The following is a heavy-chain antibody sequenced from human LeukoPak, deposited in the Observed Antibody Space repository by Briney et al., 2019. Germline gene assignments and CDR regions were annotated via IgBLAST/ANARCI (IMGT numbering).Heavy chain of an antibody. V-gene: IGHV3-21*01. CDR2: ISSSSSYI. CDR3: ARREESTYSSSWYVSEYFQH. J-gene: IGHJ1*01. D-gene: IGHD6-13*01. CDR1: GFTFSSYS. Sequence: PGGSLRLSCAASGFTFSSYSMNWVRQAPGKGLEWVSSISSSSSYIYYADSVKGRFTISRDNAKNSLYLQMNSLRAEDTAVYYCARREESTYSSSWYVSEYFQHWGQGTLVTVSS.